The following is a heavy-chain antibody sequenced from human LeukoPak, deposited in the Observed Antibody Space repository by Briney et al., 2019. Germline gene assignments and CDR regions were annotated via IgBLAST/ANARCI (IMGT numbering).Heavy chain of an antibody. V-gene: IGHV1-18*01. Sequence: GASVKVSCKASGYTFTSYGISWVRQAPGQGLEWMGWISAYNGNTNYAQKLQGRVTMTTDTSTSTAYMELRSLRSDDTAVYYCARYYDFWSAQFRGAFDIWGQGTMVTVSS. D-gene: IGHD3-3*01. CDR3: ARYYDFWSAQFRGAFDI. J-gene: IGHJ3*02. CDR1: GYTFTSYG. CDR2: ISAYNGNT.